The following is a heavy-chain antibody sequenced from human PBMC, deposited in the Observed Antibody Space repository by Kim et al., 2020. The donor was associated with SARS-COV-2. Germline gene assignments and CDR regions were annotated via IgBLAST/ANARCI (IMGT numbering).Heavy chain of an antibody. Sequence: YSPSLRGQVTISADKSIDTAYLQFSSLKASDTATYFCARRLGGKGYFDSWGQGTLVIVSS. D-gene: IGHD3-9*01. J-gene: IGHJ4*02. V-gene: IGHV5-51*01. CDR3: ARRLGGKGYFDS.